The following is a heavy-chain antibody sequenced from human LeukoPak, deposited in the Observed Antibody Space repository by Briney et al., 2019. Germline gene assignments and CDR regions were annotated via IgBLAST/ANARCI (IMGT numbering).Heavy chain of an antibody. V-gene: IGHV4-39*01. Sequence: GSLRLSCAASGFTFSDYYMSWIRQPPGKGLEWIGSIYYSGSTYYNPSLKSRVTISVDTSKNQFSLKLSSVTAADTAVYYCARHPYYYDPPDYWGQGTLVTVSS. J-gene: IGHJ4*02. CDR2: IYYSGST. CDR3: ARHPYYYDPPDY. CDR1: GFTFSDYY. D-gene: IGHD3-22*01.